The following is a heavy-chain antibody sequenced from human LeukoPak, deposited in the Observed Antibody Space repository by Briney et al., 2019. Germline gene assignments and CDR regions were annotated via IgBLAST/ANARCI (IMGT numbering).Heavy chain of an antibody. J-gene: IGHJ4*02. CDR1: GYTFTNYD. D-gene: IGHD7-27*01. CDR3: AGNPPETGDFNY. Sequence: ASVKVSCKTSGYTFTNYDINWVRQATGQGLEWMGWMSPNSGNTGYAQKFQGRVTMTRDTSISTAYMELSSLRSEDTAVYYCAGNPPETGDFNYWGQGTLVTVSS. CDR2: MSPNSGNT. V-gene: IGHV1-8*01.